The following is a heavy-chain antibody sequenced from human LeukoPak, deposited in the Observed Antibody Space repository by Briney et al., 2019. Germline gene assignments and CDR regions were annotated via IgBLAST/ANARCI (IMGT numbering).Heavy chain of an antibody. V-gene: IGHV4-39*01. Sequence: SETLSPTCTVSGGSISSGGYYWSWIRQHPGKGLEWIGSIYYSGNTYYNPSLKSRVTISVDTSKNQFSLKLSSVVAADTAVYYCARQQPELDYWGQGTLVTVSS. D-gene: IGHD1-14*01. CDR1: GGSISSGGYY. CDR2: IYYSGNT. J-gene: IGHJ4*02. CDR3: ARQQPELDY.